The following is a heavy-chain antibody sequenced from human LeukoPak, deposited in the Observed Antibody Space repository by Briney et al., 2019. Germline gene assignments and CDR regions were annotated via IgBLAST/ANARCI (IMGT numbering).Heavy chain of an antibody. D-gene: IGHD4-17*01. Sequence: GGSPRLSCAASGFTFSSYAMSWVRQAPGKGLEWVSAISGSGGSTYYADSVKGRFTISRDNSKNTLYLQMNSLRAEDTAVYYCAKDQTVTTRSRYFQHWGQGTLVTVSS. CDR3: AKDQTVTTRSRYFQH. CDR2: ISGSGGST. CDR1: GFTFSSYA. J-gene: IGHJ1*01. V-gene: IGHV3-23*01.